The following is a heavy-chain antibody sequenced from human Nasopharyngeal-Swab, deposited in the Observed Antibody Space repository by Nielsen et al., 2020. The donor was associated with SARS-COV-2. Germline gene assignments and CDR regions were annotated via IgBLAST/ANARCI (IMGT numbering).Heavy chain of an antibody. Sequence: GGSLRLSCAASGFTFADYAMHWVRQAPGKGLEWVSGIDWTSTNIAYADSVKGRFTISRDNAKNSLYLQMNSLRSDDTAVYYCARDATGDEYFDYWGQGTLVTVSS. CDR2: IDWTSTNI. D-gene: IGHD7-27*01. J-gene: IGHJ4*02. CDR3: ARDATGDEYFDY. CDR1: GFTFADYA. V-gene: IGHV3-9*01.